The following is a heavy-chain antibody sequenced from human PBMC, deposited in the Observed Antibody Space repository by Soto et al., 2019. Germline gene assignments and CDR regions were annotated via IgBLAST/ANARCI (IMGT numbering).Heavy chain of an antibody. Sequence: PSETLSLTCTVSGGSISSGGYYWSWIRQHPGKGLEWIGYIYYSGSTYYNPSLKSRVTISVDTSKNQFSLKLSSVTAADTAVYYCARDNGYCSGGSCFYFDYWGQGTLVTVS. J-gene: IGHJ4*02. CDR1: GGSISSGGYY. V-gene: IGHV4-31*03. CDR2: IYYSGST. CDR3: ARDNGYCSGGSCFYFDY. D-gene: IGHD2-15*01.